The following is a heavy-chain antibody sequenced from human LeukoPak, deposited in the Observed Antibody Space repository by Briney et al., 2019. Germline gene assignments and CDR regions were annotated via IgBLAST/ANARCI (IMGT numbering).Heavy chain of an antibody. J-gene: IGHJ4*02. CDR2: IYISGST. CDR3: ARSLEAAREFDY. Sequence: SETLSLTCTVSGGSISSYYWSWIRQPPGKGLEWIGYIYISGSTNYNPSLKSRVTMSLYTSKNQFSLKLSSVTAADTAVYFCARSLEAAREFDYWGQGTLVTVPS. CDR1: GGSISSYY. V-gene: IGHV4-59*12. D-gene: IGHD6-6*01.